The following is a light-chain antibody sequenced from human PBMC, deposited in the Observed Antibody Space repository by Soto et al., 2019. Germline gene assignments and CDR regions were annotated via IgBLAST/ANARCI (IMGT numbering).Light chain of an antibody. V-gene: IGLV2-8*01. CDR1: SSDVGGYNY. CDR3: SSYAASDSFVV. J-gene: IGLJ2*01. CDR2: EVY. Sequence: QSALTQPHSASGSPGQSVTIYCTGTSSDVGGYNYVSWYQHHPDKAPKLIIYEVYKRPSGVPDRFSGSKSGHTASLTVSGLQAEDEAEYYCSSYAASDSFVVFGGGTKLTVL.